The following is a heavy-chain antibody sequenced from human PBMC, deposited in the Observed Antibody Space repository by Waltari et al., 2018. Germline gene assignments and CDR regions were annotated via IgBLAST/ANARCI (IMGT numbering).Heavy chain of an antibody. Sequence: QVQLVQSGAEVKKPGSSVKVSCKASGGTFSSYAISWVLQAPGQGLEWMGGIIPIFGTANSAQKFQGRVTITTDESTSTAYMELSSLRSEDTAVYYCARWGGDFGVGYMDVWGKGTTVTVSS. CDR3: ARWGGDFGVGYMDV. CDR1: GGTFSSYA. CDR2: IIPIFGTA. V-gene: IGHV1-69*05. J-gene: IGHJ6*03. D-gene: IGHD3-3*01.